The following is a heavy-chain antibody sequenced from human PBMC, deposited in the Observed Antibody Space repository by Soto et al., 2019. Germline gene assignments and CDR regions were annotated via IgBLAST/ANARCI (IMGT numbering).Heavy chain of an antibody. CDR2: VSNDGSNK. CDR1: GFTFSPYV. V-gene: IGHV3-30*18. D-gene: IGHD6-19*01. CDR3: AKVLLTYTSGWYHPHFDY. J-gene: IGHJ4*02. Sequence: GGSLRLSCAASGFTFSPYVMHWVRQAPGKGLEWVAVVSNDGSNKDYADSVKGRFTISRDNSKNTLYLQMNSLRAEDTAAYYCAKVLLTYTSGWYHPHFDYWGQGTLVTVSS.